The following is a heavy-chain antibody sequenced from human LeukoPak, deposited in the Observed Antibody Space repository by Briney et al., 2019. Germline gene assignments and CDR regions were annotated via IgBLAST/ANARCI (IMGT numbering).Heavy chain of an antibody. CDR3: ARTGGYFWCNWNRKPCNNWFDP. J-gene: IGHJ5*02. CDR2: INHSGST. D-gene: IGHD1-20*01. V-gene: IGHV4-39*07. CDR1: GGSISSGDYY. Sequence: SETLSLTCTVSGGSISSGDYYWSWIRQPPGKGLEWIGEINHSGSTNYNPSLKSRVTISVDTSKNQFSLKLSSVTAADTAVYYCARTGGYFWCNWNRKPCNNWFDPWGQGTLVTVSS.